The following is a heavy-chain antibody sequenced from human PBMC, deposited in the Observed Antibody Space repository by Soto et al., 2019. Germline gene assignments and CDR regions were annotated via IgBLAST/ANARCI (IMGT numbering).Heavy chain of an antibody. J-gene: IGHJ3*02. CDR1: GGSISSSNSY. D-gene: IGHD3-10*01. V-gene: IGHV4-39*01. CDR2: IYYSGNP. Sequence: QLQLQESGPGLVKPSETLSLTCTVSGGSISSSNSYWGWIRQPPEKGLEWIGSIYYSGNPYYNLSHTSRVTISVDTSKNKFSLELSSVTAADTAVYYCARRPRDITMGRGIMWYAFDIGGQGTMVIVSS. CDR3: ARRPRDITMGRGIMWYAFDI.